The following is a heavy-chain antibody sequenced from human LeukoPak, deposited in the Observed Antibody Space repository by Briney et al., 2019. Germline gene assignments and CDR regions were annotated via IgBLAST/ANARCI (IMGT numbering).Heavy chain of an antibody. D-gene: IGHD6-25*01. Sequence: GGSLRLSCAASGFTFSSYSMNWVRQAPGKGLEWVSAISGSGGSTYYADSVKGRFTISRDNSKNTLYLQMNSLRAEDTAVYYCAKQGRAGYDYWGQGTLVTVSS. CDR2: ISGSGGST. J-gene: IGHJ4*02. CDR1: GFTFSSYS. V-gene: IGHV3-23*01. CDR3: AKQGRAGYDY.